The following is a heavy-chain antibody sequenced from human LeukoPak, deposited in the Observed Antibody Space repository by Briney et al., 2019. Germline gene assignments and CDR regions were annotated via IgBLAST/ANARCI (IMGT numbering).Heavy chain of an antibody. V-gene: IGHV3-53*01. D-gene: IGHD6-13*01. Sequence: GGSLRLSCAASGFTVSSNYMSWVRQAPGKGLEWVPVIYSGGSTYYADSVKGRFTISRDNSKNTLYLQMNSLRAEDTAVYYCAREPSIAAAGTYYGMDVWGQGTTVTVSS. J-gene: IGHJ6*02. CDR3: AREPSIAAAGTYYGMDV. CDR1: GFTVSSNY. CDR2: IYSGGST.